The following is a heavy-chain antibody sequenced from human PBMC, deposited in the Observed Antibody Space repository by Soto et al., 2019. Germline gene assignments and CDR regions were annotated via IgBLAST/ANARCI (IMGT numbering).Heavy chain of an antibody. CDR1: GGTFSSYT. CDR2: IIPILGIA. J-gene: IGHJ4*02. CDR3: ASSIAAAGMGDY. V-gene: IGHV1-69*02. D-gene: IGHD6-13*01. Sequence: QVQLVQSGAEVKKPGSSVKVSCKASGGTFSSYTISWVRQAPGQGLEWMGRIIPILGIANYAQKFQGRVTITADKSTSTAYMELSSLRSEDMAVYYCASSIAAAGMGDYWGQGTLVTVSS.